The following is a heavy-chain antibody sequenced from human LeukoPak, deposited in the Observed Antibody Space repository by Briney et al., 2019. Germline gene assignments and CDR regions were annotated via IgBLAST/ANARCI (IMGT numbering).Heavy chain of an antibody. V-gene: IGHV3-74*01. Sequence: GASLRLSCAASGFTFNSDWMHWVRQAPGKGLVWVSRIKGDGSSTSYADSVKGRFSISRDNAKNTLYLQMNSLRAEDMAVYYCARDFGYSNDWGQGTLVTVS. CDR2: IKGDGSST. CDR3: ARDFGYSND. CDR1: GFTFNSDW. J-gene: IGHJ4*02. D-gene: IGHD1-26*01.